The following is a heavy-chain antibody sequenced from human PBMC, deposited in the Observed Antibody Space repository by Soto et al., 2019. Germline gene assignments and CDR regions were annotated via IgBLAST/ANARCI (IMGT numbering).Heavy chain of an antibody. J-gene: IGHJ4*02. Sequence: QVQLQESGPRLVKPSGTLSLTCAVSGVSISSSNWWSWVRQPPGKGLEWIGETYHGGSTNYNPSLKSRVTISEDESKNQFSLKLTSVTAADTAVYYCAIGRGAMAGNFDSWGQGTLVTVSS. CDR1: GVSISSSNW. D-gene: IGHD5-18*01. CDR3: AIGRGAMAGNFDS. V-gene: IGHV4-4*02. CDR2: TYHGGST.